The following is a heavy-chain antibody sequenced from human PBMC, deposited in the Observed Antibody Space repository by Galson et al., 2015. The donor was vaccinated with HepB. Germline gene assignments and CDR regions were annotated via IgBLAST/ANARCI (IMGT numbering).Heavy chain of an antibody. CDR3: ARGGPDTIFGGSWFDP. CDR1: GDTFSSSP. CDR2: IIPLLGIA. V-gene: IGHV1-69*04. Sequence: PVKVSCKASGDTFSSSPLNWVRQAPGQGLEWMGRIIPLLGIANYAQNFQGRVTITADRSTSTAFMEPRSLKPEDTAIYYCARGGPDTIFGGSWFDPWGQGTLVTVSS. J-gene: IGHJ5*02. D-gene: IGHD3-3*01.